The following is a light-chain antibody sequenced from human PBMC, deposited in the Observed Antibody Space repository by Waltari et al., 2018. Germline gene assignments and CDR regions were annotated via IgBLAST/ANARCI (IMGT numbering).Light chain of an antibody. J-gene: IGLJ2*01. CDR2: YDD. CDR1: SSNIGNNA. Sequence: QSVLTQPPSVSEAPRQRVTISCSGSSSNIGNNAVNWYQQLPGKAPKLLIYYDDLLPSGVADRFSCSKSGTSASLAISGLQSEDEADYYWAAWDDSLNGVVFGGGTKLTVL. V-gene: IGLV1-36*01. CDR3: AAWDDSLNGVV.